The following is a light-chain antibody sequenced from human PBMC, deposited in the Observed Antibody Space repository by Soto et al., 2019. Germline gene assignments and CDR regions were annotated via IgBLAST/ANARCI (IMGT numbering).Light chain of an antibody. CDR3: LLSQNGPDV. Sequence: QAVVTQEPSLTVSPGGTGTLTFCSRTGAVTNGHYPYRFQQKPGQAPRTLIYDTTNRHSWTPDRFSGSLLVGKAALTLSGAQPEDEAEYYCLLSQNGPDVFGTGSKLTVL. CDR1: TGAVTNGHY. J-gene: IGLJ1*01. V-gene: IGLV7-46*01. CDR2: DTT.